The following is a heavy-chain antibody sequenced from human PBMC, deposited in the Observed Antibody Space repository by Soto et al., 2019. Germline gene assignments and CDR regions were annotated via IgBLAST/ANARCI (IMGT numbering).Heavy chain of an antibody. CDR3: ARVACTGGRCYYDY. CDR1: GYTFTSYD. V-gene: IGHV1-8*01. CDR2: MNTNSGTT. D-gene: IGHD2-8*02. Sequence: QVQLVQSGAEVKKPGASVKVSCKASGYTFTSYDFNWVRQATGQGLEWLGWMNTNSGTTGYAQRFQGRVTMTRNTAISTAYTELSSLRSKDTAMYYCARVACTGGRCYYDYWGQGTLVTVSS. J-gene: IGHJ4*02.